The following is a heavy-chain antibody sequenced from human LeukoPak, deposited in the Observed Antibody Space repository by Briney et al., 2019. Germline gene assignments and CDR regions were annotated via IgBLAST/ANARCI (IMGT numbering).Heavy chain of an antibody. D-gene: IGHD1-26*01. CDR3: LRDRSGSWTFDY. CDR2: ISSDGNSH. J-gene: IGHJ4*02. V-gene: IGHV3-30*03. Sequence: GGSLRLSCAASGFTFAAYNMHWVRQTPDKALEWVALISSDGNSHFFADSVKGRFTISSDSSKNTVYLQMNGLRPEDTAVYYCLRDRSGSWTFDYWGQGTLVTVSS. CDR1: GFTFAAYN.